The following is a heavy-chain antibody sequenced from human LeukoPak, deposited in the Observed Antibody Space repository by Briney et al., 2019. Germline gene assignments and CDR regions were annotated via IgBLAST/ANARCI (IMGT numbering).Heavy chain of an antibody. V-gene: IGHV3-30-3*01. CDR3: ARDIPTFENGVVIDRTFDY. J-gene: IGHJ4*02. D-gene: IGHD3-3*01. Sequence: GGSLRLSCAASGFTFSSYAMHWVRQAPGKGLEWVAVISYDGSNKYYADSVKGRFTISRDNSKNTLYLQMNSLRAEDTAVYYCARDIPTFENGVVIDRTFDYWGQGTLVTVSS. CDR2: ISYDGSNK. CDR1: GFTFSSYA.